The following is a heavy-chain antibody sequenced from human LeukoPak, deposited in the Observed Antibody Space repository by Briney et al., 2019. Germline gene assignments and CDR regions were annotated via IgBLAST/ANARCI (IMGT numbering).Heavy chain of an antibody. V-gene: IGHV1-8*02. J-gene: IGHJ5*02. CDR1: GYTFTNYY. CDR3: ARDLRYVWGSYRYVDWFDP. D-gene: IGHD3-16*02. Sequence: GASVKVSCKASGYTFTNYYIHWVRQATGQGLEWMGWMNPNSGNTGYAQKLQGRVTMTTDTSTSTAYMELRSLRSDDTAVYYCARDLRYVWGSYRYVDWFDPWGQGTLVTVSS. CDR2: MNPNSGNT.